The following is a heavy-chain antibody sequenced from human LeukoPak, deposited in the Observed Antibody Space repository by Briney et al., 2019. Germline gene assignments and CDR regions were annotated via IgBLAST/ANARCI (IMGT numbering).Heavy chain of an antibody. CDR1: GGSFSSDNW. V-gene: IGHV4-4*02. CDR3: AREERLVLEWLLPWFDP. D-gene: IGHD3-3*01. J-gene: IGHJ5*02. Sequence: PSETLSLTCAVSGGSFSSDNWWSWVRQPPGKGLEWIGEIYRSGSTNYNPSLKSRVTISVDTSKNQFSLKLSSVTAADTAVYYCAREERLVLEWLLPWFDPWGQGTLVTVSS. CDR2: IYRSGST.